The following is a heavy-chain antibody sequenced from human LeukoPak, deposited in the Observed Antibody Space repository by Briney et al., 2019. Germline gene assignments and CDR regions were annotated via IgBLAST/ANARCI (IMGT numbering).Heavy chain of an antibody. CDR3: ARGRTYGSGSYSANWFDP. V-gene: IGHV4-59*01. CDR2: MYSSGSA. D-gene: IGHD3-10*01. J-gene: IGHJ5*02. CDR1: GGPISSYY. Sequence: SETLSLTCTVSGGPISSYYWSWIRQPPGKGLDWIGYMYSSGSANYNPSPKSRVTMSVDTSKDQFSLKLSSVTAADTAVYYCARGRTYGSGSYSANWFDPWGQGTLVTVSS.